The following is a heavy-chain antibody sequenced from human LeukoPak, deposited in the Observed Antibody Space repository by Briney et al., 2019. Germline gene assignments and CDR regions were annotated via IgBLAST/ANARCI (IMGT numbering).Heavy chain of an antibody. CDR3: AKDLWELLSYFDY. CDR1: GFTFSSYA. D-gene: IGHD1-26*01. V-gene: IGHV3-23*01. CDR2: ISGSGGST. J-gene: IGHJ4*02. Sequence: GGSLRLSCAASGFTFSSYAMSWVRQAPGKGLEWVSAISGSGGSTYYADSLKGRFTISRDNSKNTLYLQMNSLRAEDTAVYYCAKDLWELLSYFDYWGQGTLVTVSS.